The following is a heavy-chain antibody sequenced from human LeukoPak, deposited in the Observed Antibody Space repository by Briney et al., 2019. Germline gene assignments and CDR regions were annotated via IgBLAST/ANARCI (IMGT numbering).Heavy chain of an antibody. CDR3: ARVRFGSEWYSSDAFAF. CDR2: VIGDGRHK. Sequence: GGSLTLSCVASGFTFSSFAMAWVRQAPGKGLEWVASVIGDGRHKYYIESVKGHFTVSRDNSKNTVYLQMTSLRPVGTAIYYCARVRFGSEWYSSDAFAFWGQGTMVTVAS. CDR1: GFTFSSFA. D-gene: IGHD6-19*01. J-gene: IGHJ3*01. V-gene: IGHV3-23*01.